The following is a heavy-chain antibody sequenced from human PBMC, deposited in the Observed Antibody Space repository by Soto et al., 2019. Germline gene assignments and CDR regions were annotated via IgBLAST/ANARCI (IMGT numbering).Heavy chain of an antibody. Sequence: PVGSLRLSCAASGFNFSSYSMNWVRQAPGKGLEWVSYISSSSSTIYYADSVKGRFTISRDNAKNSLYLQMNSLRDEDTAVYYCAIVWRDYDFWSGYSDVTGYWGQGTLVIVSS. CDR2: ISSSSSTI. CDR3: AIVWRDYDFWSGYSDVTGY. D-gene: IGHD3-3*01. J-gene: IGHJ4*02. CDR1: GFNFSSYS. V-gene: IGHV3-48*02.